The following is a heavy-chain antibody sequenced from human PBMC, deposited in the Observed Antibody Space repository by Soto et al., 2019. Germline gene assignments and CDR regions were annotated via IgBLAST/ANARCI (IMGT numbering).Heavy chain of an antibody. Sequence: EVQLVESGGGLVQPGRSLRLSCTASGFDFGEYAMHWVRQAPGKGLEWVSGITWNSGNIGYAESVKGRFTISRDNANNSRFLQMNSLRPEDTAVYYCAKDHLVGAVAVTFFDQRGQGAQVTVAS. J-gene: IGHJ4*02. CDR3: AKDHLVGAVAVTFFDQ. CDR1: GFDFGEYA. CDR2: ITWNSGNI. D-gene: IGHD6-19*01. V-gene: IGHV3-9*01.